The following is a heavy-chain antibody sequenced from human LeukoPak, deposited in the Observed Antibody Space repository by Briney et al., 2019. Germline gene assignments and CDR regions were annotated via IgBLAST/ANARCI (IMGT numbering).Heavy chain of an antibody. J-gene: IGHJ5*01. CDR3: TGEFVP. CDR2: IKTKNEGGTT. Sequence: PGGSLRLSCAASVFTFTHARMRWVRQAPGKGLEWVGRIKTKNEGGTTDYAAPVKGRFTVSRDDSKKMLYLQMNSLKTEDTAVYYCTGEFVPWGQGTLVTVSS. V-gene: IGHV3-15*01. D-gene: IGHD1-26*01. CDR1: VFTFTHAR.